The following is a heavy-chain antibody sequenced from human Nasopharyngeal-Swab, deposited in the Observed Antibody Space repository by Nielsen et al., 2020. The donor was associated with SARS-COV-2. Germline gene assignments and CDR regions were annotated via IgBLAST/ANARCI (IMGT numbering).Heavy chain of an antibody. D-gene: IGHD5-24*01. CDR2: IYYSGST. CDR1: GGSISRSRYY. CDR3: ARHLRRWLQLRPDAFDI. V-gene: IGHV4-39*01. J-gene: IGHJ3*02. Sequence: SETLSRTCTGSGGSISRSRYYGGWNRQPPGKGQEWIGSIYYSGSTSYNPSLKSRVTISVDTSKNHFSLKLSSVTAADTAVYYCARHLRRWLQLRPDAFDIWGQGTMVTVSS.